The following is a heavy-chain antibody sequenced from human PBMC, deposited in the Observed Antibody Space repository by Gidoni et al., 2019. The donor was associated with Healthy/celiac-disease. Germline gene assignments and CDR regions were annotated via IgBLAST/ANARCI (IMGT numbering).Heavy chain of an antibody. D-gene: IGHD3-16*01. V-gene: IGHV4-38-2*02. Sequence: QVQLQESGPGLVKPSETLSLPCTVSGYSISSGYYWGWIRQPPGKGLEWIGSIYHSGSTYYNPSLKSRVTISVDTSKNQFSLKLSSVTAADTAVYYCARGLEEQLSPYNWFDPWGQGTLVTVSS. CDR1: GYSISSGYY. J-gene: IGHJ5*02. CDR2: IYHSGST. CDR3: ARGLEEQLSPYNWFDP.